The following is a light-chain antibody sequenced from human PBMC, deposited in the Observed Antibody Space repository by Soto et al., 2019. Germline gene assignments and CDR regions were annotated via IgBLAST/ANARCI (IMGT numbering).Light chain of an antibody. V-gene: IGKV3-20*01. CDR1: QSVSSAY. CDR2: AAS. Sequence: EIVLTQSPGTLSLSPGERATLSCRASQSVSSAYLAWYQHKPGQPPTLLIYAASSRVTGIPDRFSGSGSGTDFTLTISRLETEAFAVYYCLPYGSSSTWTFGQGPKVDIK. CDR3: LPYGSSSTWT. J-gene: IGKJ1*01.